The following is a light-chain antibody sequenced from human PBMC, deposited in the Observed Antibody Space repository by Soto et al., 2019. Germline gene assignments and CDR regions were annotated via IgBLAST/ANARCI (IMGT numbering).Light chain of an antibody. J-gene: IGLJ1*01. CDR3: CSYAGSSTFV. V-gene: IGLV2-23*01. CDR1: SSDVGNYNL. Sequence: QSVLTQPASVSGSPGQSITISCTGTSSDVGNYNLVSWYQQHPGKAPKVMIYEGSKRPSGVSNRFSGSKSGNTASLTISGLQAEDEADYYCCSYAGSSTFVFGTGPKLTVL. CDR2: EGS.